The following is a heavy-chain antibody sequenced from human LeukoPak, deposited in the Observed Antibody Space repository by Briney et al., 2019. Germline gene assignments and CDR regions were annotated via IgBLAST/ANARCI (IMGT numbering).Heavy chain of an antibody. CDR3: ARGPAGDYADY. J-gene: IGHJ4*02. CDR1: GFTFSTYA. Sequence: GGSLRLSCAASGFTFSTYAMTWVRQAPGKGLEWVSTIDSVRNTYYADSVKGRFTISRDNSKNTLYLQMNSLRAEDTAVYYCARGPAGDYADYWGQGTLVTVSS. V-gene: IGHV3-66*01. CDR2: IDSVRNT. D-gene: IGHD4-17*01.